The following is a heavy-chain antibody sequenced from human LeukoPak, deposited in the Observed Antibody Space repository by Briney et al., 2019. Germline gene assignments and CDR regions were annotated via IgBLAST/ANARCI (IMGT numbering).Heavy chain of an antibody. D-gene: IGHD1-26*01. CDR1: GFTFSSYG. J-gene: IGHJ4*02. CDR3: VVGIFDY. Sequence: PGGSLRLSCAASGFTFSSYGMHWVRQAPGKGLEWAAFIRYDGSNKYYADSVKGRFTISRDNSKNTLYLQMNSLRAEDTAVYYCVVGIFDYWGQGTLVTVSS. V-gene: IGHV3-30*02. CDR2: IRYDGSNK.